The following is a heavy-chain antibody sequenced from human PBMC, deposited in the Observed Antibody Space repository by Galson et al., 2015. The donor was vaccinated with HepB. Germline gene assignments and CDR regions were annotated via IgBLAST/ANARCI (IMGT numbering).Heavy chain of an antibody. Sequence: SLRLSCAASGFTFSSYDMHWVRQAPGKGLEWVAILSYDGTNKYFADSVKGRFTISRDNSKHTLYLQMNRLRAEETAVYYCAKDSRYISGWYAGRGGFDYWGQGTLVTVSS. CDR2: LSYDGTNK. J-gene: IGHJ4*02. CDR1: GFTFSSYD. CDR3: AKDSRYISGWYAGRGGFDY. V-gene: IGHV3-30*18. D-gene: IGHD6-19*01.